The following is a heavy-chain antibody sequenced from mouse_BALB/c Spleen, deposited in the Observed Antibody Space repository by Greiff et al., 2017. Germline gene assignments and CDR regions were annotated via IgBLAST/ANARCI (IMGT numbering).Heavy chain of an antibody. CDR2: IDPSDSET. CDR1: GYTFTSYW. V-gene: IGHV1-69*02. D-gene: IGHD4-1*02. J-gene: IGHJ3*01. CDR3: ARSNWDGFAY. Sequence: QVQLQQPGAELVKPGAPVKLSCKASGYTFTSYWMNWVKQRPGRGLEWIGRIDPSDSETHYNQKFKDKATLTVDKSSSTAYIQLSSLTSEDSAVYYCARSNWDGFAYWGQGTMVTVSA.